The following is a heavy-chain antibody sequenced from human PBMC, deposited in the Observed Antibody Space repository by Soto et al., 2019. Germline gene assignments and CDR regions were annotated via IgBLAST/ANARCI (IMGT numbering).Heavy chain of an antibody. J-gene: IGHJ5*02. V-gene: IGHV4-30-2*01. D-gene: IGHD3-22*01. CDR3: ARVYYYDSSGYYYWFDP. Sequence: PSETLSLTCAVSGGSISSGGYSWSWIRQPPGKGLEWIGYIYHSGSTYYNPSLKSRVTISVDRSKNQFSLKLSSVTAADTAVYYCARVYYYDSSGYYYWFDPWGQGTLVTVSS. CDR2: IYHSGST. CDR1: GGSISSGGYS.